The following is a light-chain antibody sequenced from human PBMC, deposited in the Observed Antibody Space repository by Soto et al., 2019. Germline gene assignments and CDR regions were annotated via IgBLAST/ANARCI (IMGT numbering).Light chain of an antibody. Sequence: DIVMTQSPDSLAVSLGERATINCKSSQSVLYSSNNKNYLAWYQHKAGQPPKLLMYWASTRESGVPVRFSASGSATDFTLTISSLQAEDVAVYYCQQYHSTPYTFGQGTKVDIK. CDR1: QSVLYSSNNKNY. J-gene: IGKJ2*01. V-gene: IGKV4-1*01. CDR2: WAS. CDR3: QQYHSTPYT.